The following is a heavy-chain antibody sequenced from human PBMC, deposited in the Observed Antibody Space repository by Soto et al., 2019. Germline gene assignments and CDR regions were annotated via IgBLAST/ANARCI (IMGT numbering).Heavy chain of an antibody. CDR2: ISYDGSNK. V-gene: IGHV3-30*18. Sequence: SGGSLRLSCAASGFTFSSYGMHWVRQAPGKGLEWVAVISYDGSNKYYADSVKGRFTIPRDNSKNTLYLQMNSLRAEDTAVYYCAKDRSGEDYDILTGYYSYYYYGMDVWGQGTTVTVSS. D-gene: IGHD3-9*01. CDR1: GFTFSSYG. CDR3: AKDRSGEDYDILTGYYSYYYYGMDV. J-gene: IGHJ6*02.